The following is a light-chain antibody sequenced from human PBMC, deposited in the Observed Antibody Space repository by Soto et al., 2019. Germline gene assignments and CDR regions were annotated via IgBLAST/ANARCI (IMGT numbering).Light chain of an antibody. V-gene: IGKV3-15*01. Sequence: EVVMTQSPASLSVSPGERATLSCRASESVSTNLAWYQQKPGQPPGLLIYAASTRATGIPARFSGSGSGTEFTLTISSLQSEDFAVYYCQQYDIATGFGGGTKVEIK. J-gene: IGKJ4*01. CDR3: QQYDIATG. CDR1: ESVSTN. CDR2: AAS.